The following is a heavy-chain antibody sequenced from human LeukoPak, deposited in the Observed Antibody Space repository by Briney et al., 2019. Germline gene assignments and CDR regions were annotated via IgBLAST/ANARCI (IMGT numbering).Heavy chain of an antibody. J-gene: IGHJ5*02. D-gene: IGHD3-9*01. V-gene: IGHV1-2*02. Sequence: ASVKVSCKASGYTFTNYFLHWLRQAPGQGLEWMGWINSNSGGTHYAQKFQGRVTMTRDTSINTAYMELSRLRSDDTAVYYCARDTPVDDILTGLDWFDPWGQGTLVTVSS. CDR2: INSNSGGT. CDR1: GYTFTNYF. CDR3: ARDTPVDDILTGLDWFDP.